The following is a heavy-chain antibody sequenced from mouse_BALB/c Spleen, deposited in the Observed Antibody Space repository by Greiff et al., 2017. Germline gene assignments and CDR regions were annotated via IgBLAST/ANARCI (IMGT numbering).Heavy chain of an antibody. CDR1: GFAFSSYD. CDR3: ARPYDYISFDY. CDR2: ISSGGGST. D-gene: IGHD2-4*01. V-gene: IGHV5-12-1*01. J-gene: IGHJ2*01. Sequence: EVQLVESGGGLVKPGGSLKLSCAASGFAFSSYDMSWVRQTPEKRLEWVAYISSGGGSTYYPDTVTGRFTISRDNAKNTLYLQMSSLKSEDTAMYYCARPYDYISFDYWGQGTTLTVSS.